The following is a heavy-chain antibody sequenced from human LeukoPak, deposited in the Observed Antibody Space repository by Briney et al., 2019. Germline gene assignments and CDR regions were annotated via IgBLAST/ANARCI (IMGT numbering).Heavy chain of an antibody. CDR1: EFTFNNYW. V-gene: IGHV3-74*01. CDR3: LLIILGGSSQH. D-gene: IGHD3-3*01. Sequence: GGSLRLSCAASEFTFNNYWMHWVRHAPGKGLVWVSRIKNDGKITTYADSVKGRFTTSRDNAKNTFYLQMNSLRVEDTAVYYCLLIILGGSSQHWGQGTLVTVSS. CDR2: IKNDGKIT. J-gene: IGHJ1*01.